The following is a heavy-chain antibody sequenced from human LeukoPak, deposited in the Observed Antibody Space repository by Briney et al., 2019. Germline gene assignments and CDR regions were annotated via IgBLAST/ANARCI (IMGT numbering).Heavy chain of an antibody. D-gene: IGHD3-10*01. CDR3: ARGRPITMVRGVIGPFDI. Sequence: ASVKVSCKASGYTFTRYAMHWVRQAPGQRLEWMGWINAGNGNTKYSQKFQGRVTITRDTSASTAHMELSSLRSEDTAVYYCARGRPITMVRGVIGPFDIWGQGTMVTVSS. CDR2: INAGNGNT. CDR1: GYTFTRYA. V-gene: IGHV1-3*01. J-gene: IGHJ3*02.